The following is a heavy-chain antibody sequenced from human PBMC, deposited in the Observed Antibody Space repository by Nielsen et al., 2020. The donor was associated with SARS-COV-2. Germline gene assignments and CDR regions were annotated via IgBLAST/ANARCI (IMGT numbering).Heavy chain of an antibody. J-gene: IGHJ4*02. Sequence: ETLSLTCAASGFTFSNFWMSWVRQAPGKGLEWVANIKEDGSQRNYVDYVKDRFTISRDNAKNSLYLQINSLRAEDTAVYYCARDPGWLQFDCWGQGTLVTVSS. D-gene: IGHD5-24*01. V-gene: IGHV3-7*03. CDR2: IKEDGSQR. CDR3: ARDPGWLQFDC. CDR1: GFTFSNFW.